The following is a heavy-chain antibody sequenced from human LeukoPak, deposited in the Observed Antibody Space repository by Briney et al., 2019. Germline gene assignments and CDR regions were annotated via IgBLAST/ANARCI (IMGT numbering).Heavy chain of an antibody. J-gene: IGHJ5*02. V-gene: IGHV1-2*02. Sequence: ASVKVSCKASGYTFTGYYMHWVRQAPGQGLEWMGWINPNSGGTNYAQKFQGRVTMTRDTSISTAYMELSRLRSDDTAVYYCAGTTVRGNWFDPWGQGTLVTVSS. D-gene: IGHD3-10*01. CDR1: GYTFTGYY. CDR3: AGTTVRGNWFDP. CDR2: INPNSGGT.